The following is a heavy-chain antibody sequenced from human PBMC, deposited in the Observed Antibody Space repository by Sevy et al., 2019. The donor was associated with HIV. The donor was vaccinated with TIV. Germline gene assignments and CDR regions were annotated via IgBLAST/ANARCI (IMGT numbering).Heavy chain of an antibody. J-gene: IGHJ4*02. CDR1: GFTVSDYY. V-gene: IGHV3-11*01. Sequence: GGFLRLSCAASGFTVSDYYMSWIRQAPGKGLERVSYISSRGTTIYYADSVKGRFTISRDNDKTSLYLEMNSLRAEDTSVYYCARGRQLFDYWGQGTQVVVSS. CDR3: ARGRQLFDY. D-gene: IGHD6-13*01. CDR2: ISSRGTTI.